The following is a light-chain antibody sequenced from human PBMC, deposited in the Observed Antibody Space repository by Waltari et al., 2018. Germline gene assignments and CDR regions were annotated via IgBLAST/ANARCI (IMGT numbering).Light chain of an antibody. J-gene: IGKJ5*01. V-gene: IGKV3-11*01. CDR2: DVF. CDR1: HSVDPS. CDR3: QQRRDWPIT. Sequence: EIVLPQSPATLSLSPGDRATLSCRARHSVDPSLAWYQHKLGQAPRLLIYDVFYRATGIPASFSGRASGTDFTLTISSLEPEDFSLYFCQQRRDWPITFGQGTRLEIK.